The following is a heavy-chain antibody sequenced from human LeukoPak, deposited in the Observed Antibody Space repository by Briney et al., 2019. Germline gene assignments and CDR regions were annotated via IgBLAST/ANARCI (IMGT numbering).Heavy chain of an antibody. CDR1: GFTVSSNY. Sequence: GGSLRLSCAASGFTVSSNYMSWVRQAPGKGLERVADINGDGSHSYCVDSVKGRFTLSRDNAKNSLFLQMNSLRAEDTAVYYCVKNSGWYCLDYWGQGTLVTVSS. CDR3: VKNSGWYCLDY. V-gene: IGHV3-7*03. CDR2: INGDGSHS. J-gene: IGHJ4*02. D-gene: IGHD6-13*01.